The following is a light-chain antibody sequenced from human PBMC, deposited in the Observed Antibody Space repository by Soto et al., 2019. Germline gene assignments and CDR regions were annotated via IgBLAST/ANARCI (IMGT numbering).Light chain of an antibody. Sequence: EIVMTQSPATLSVSPGERATLSCRASQSVSSNLAWYQQKPGQAPRLLIYGASTRATGSPARFSGSGSGTEFTLAISSLQSEDFAVYSCQQYNNWPTFGQGTKVEIK. J-gene: IGKJ1*01. CDR1: QSVSSN. CDR2: GAS. V-gene: IGKV3-15*01. CDR3: QQYNNWPT.